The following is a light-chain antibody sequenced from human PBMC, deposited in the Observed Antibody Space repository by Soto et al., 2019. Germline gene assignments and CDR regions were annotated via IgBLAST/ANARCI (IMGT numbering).Light chain of an antibody. J-gene: IGKJ2*01. CDR2: WAS. CDR1: QAVFRDSSGRHL. V-gene: IGKV4-1*01. CDR3: QQFYRPPLFT. Sequence: DIVMTQSPDSLAVSLGERASITCRSSQAVFRDSSGRHLLAWYQQKPGQPPKLLIYWASTRESGVPDRFSGSRSGTDFTLTISSLQAEDVAVYYCQQFYRPPLFTFGQGTKLEI.